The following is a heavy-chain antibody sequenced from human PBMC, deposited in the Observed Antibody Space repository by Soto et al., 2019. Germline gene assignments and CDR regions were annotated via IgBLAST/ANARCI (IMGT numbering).Heavy chain of an antibody. D-gene: IGHD3-3*01. CDR1: GYTFTSYG. CDR3: ARVRDYDFWSGSVKNWFDL. J-gene: IGHJ5*02. V-gene: IGHV1-18*01. Sequence: GSVKVSCKASGYTFTSYGISWVRQAPGQGLEWMGWISAYNGNTNYAQKLQGRVTMTTDTSTSTAYMELRSLRSDDTAVYYCARVRDYDFWSGSVKNWFDLWGQGSLVTVSS. CDR2: ISAYNGNT.